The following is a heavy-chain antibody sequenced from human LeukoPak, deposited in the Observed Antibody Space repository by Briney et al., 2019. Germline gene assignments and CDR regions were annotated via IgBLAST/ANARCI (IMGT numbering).Heavy chain of an antibody. Sequence: SETLSLTCAVSGGSISSSNWWSWVRQPPGKGLEWIGEIYHSGSTNYNPSLKSRVTISVDKSKNQFSLKLSSVTAADTAVYYCARAGVAARRRSDYYYYMDVWGKGTTVTVSS. CDR1: GGSISSSNW. CDR2: IYHSGST. V-gene: IGHV4-4*02. CDR3: ARAGVAARRRSDYYYYMDV. D-gene: IGHD6-6*01. J-gene: IGHJ6*03.